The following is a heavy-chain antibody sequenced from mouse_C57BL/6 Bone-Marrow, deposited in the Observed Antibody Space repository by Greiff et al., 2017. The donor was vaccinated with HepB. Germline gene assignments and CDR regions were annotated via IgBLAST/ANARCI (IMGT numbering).Heavy chain of an antibody. J-gene: IGHJ2*01. CDR2: ISYDGSN. CDR1: GYSITSGYY. Sequence: ESGPGLVKPSQSLSLTCSVTGYSITSGYYWNWIRQFPGNKLEWMGYISYDGSNNYNPSLKNRISITRDTSKNQFFLKLNSVTTEDTATYYGARGDFYFDYWGQGTTLTVSS. CDR3: ARGDFYFDY. V-gene: IGHV3-6*01.